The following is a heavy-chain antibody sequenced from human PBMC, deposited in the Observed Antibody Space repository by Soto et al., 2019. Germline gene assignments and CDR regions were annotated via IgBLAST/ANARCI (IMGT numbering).Heavy chain of an antibody. V-gene: IGHV3-30*18. D-gene: IGHD2-15*01. CDR3: AKWWYGVRSNAANWFDP. CDR2: ISYDGSNK. CDR1: GFTFSSYG. J-gene: IGHJ5*02. Sequence: GGSLRLSCAASGFTFSSYGMHWVRQAPGKGLEWVAVISYDGSNKYYADSVKGRFTISRDNSKNTLYLQMNSLRAEDTAVYYCAKWWYGVRSNAANWFDPWGQGTLVTVSS.